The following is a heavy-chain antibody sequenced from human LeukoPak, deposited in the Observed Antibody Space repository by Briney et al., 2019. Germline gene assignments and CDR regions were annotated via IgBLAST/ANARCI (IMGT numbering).Heavy chain of an antibody. CDR2: IGQDGSDK. D-gene: IGHD1-1*01. Sequence: GGSLRLSCASSGFTFTSHRMTWVRQAPGKGLEWVANIGQDGSDKYYLDSVKGRFTISRDNAKNSLYLQMNGLRADDTAVYYCVRGNEADWGQGTLVTVSS. CDR1: GFTFTSHR. J-gene: IGHJ1*01. V-gene: IGHV3-7*01. CDR3: VRGNEAD.